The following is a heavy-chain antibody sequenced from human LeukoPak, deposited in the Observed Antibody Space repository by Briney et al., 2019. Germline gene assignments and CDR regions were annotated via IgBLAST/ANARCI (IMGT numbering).Heavy chain of an antibody. V-gene: IGHV4-59*01. CDR2: ILNTGST. CDR3: ASVDRGWFAVGEY. D-gene: IGHD3-10*01. Sequence: SETLSLTCTVSGGSISSYPWSWIRQPPGKGLEYIGYILNTGSTNYNPSLKSRVTISADTSKNQFSLKLSSVTAADTVVYYCASVDRGWFAVGEYWGQGTLVTVSS. J-gene: IGHJ4*02. CDR1: GGSISSYP.